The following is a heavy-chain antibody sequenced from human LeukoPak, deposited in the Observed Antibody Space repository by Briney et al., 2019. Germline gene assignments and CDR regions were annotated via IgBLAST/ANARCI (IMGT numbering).Heavy chain of an antibody. CDR1: GGSMGNDY. CDR3: ARDDQLGYCSGGTCNPHYFYYMDV. CDR2: IHVGGTT. V-gene: IGHV4-4*07. Sequence: SDTLSLTCTVSGGSMGNDYLSWIRQPAGKGLKWIGRIHVGGTTNYNPSFNSRLTISLDKSKNKFSLKLSSVTAADTAVYYCARDDQLGYCSGGTCNPHYFYYMDVWGKGTTVTVSS. J-gene: IGHJ6*03. D-gene: IGHD2-15*01.